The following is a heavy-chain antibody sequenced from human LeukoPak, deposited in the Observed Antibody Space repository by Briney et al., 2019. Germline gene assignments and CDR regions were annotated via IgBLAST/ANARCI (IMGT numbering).Heavy chain of an antibody. CDR1: GFTFSSYA. V-gene: IGHV3-23*01. CDR3: ASRRRGNIFWVRYFDWLLSTY. Sequence: PGGSLRLSCAASGFTFSSYAMSWVCQAPGKGLEWVSAISGSGGSTYYADSVKGRFTISRDNPKNTLYLLMNSLRAEDTAVYYCASRRRGNIFWVRYFDWLLSTYWGQGTLVTVSS. D-gene: IGHD3-9*01. CDR2: ISGSGGST. J-gene: IGHJ4*02.